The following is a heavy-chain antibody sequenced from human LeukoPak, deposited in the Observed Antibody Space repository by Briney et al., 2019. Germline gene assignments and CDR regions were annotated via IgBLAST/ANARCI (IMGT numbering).Heavy chain of an antibody. CDR1: GFTFSDYY. CDR2: ISHRVSDV. CDR3: ARRNSNWAFDY. V-gene: IGHV3-11*04. Sequence: GGSLRLSCAASGFTFSDYYMSWIRQAPGKGLEWVSYISHRVSDVQYADSVKGRFTISRDNSKNTLYLQMNSLRADDTAVYYCARRNSNWAFDYWGQGTLVTVSS. D-gene: IGHD6-13*01. J-gene: IGHJ4*02.